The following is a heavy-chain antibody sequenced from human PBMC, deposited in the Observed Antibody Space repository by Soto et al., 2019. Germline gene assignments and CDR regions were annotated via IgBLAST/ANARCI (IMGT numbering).Heavy chain of an antibody. CDR1: GGTFSSYA. D-gene: IGHD2-2*01. Sequence: QVQLVQSGAEVKKPGSSVKVSCKAPGGTFSSYAITWVRQAPGQGLGWLGGIILTFGTANYAQKFQGRVTSTADESTSTAYMELSSLRSEDTAVYYCARVGGYCSSTSCYLLDWYFDLWGRGTLVTVSS. CDR3: ARVGGYCSSTSCYLLDWYFDL. CDR2: IILTFGTA. V-gene: IGHV1-69*01. J-gene: IGHJ2*01.